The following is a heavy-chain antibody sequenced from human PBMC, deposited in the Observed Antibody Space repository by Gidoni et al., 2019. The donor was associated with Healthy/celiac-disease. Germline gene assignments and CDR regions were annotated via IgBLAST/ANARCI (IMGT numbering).Heavy chain of an antibody. V-gene: IGHV7-4-1*02. J-gene: IGHJ4*02. CDR3: ARGGTTRFINFSGYSSSWYIPPDDY. CDR1: GSTFTSYA. Sequence: QVQLVQSGSALTKPGASVTVSCKAYGSTFTSYALNWVRQAPGQGLEWMGWINTNTANPTYAQGFTGRFVFSLDTSVSTSYLQSSSLKAEDTAVYYCARGGTTRFINFSGYSSSWYIPPDDYWGQGTLVTVSS. CDR2: INTNTANP. D-gene: IGHD6-13*01.